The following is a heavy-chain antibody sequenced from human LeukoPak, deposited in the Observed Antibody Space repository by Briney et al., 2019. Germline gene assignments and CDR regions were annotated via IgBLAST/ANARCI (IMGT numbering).Heavy chain of an antibody. CDR2: IMPIFGTA. D-gene: IGHD3-10*01. V-gene: IGHV1-69*06. CDR3: ARPLTGSGSYWVAFDI. Sequence: ASVKVSCKASGGTFSSYAISWVRQAPGQGLEWMGGIMPIFGTANYAQKFQGRVTITADKSTSTAYMELSSLRSEDTAVYYCARPLTGSGSYWVAFDIWGQGTMVTVSS. J-gene: IGHJ3*02. CDR1: GGTFSSYA.